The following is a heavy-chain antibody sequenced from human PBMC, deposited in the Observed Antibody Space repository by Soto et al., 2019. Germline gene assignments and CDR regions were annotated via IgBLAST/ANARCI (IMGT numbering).Heavy chain of an antibody. J-gene: IGHJ6*01. CDR1: GFTFSSYS. V-gene: IGHV3-21*01. Sequence: GGSLRLSCAASGFTFSSYSMNWVRQAPGKGLEWVSSISSSSSYIYYADSVMGRFTISRDNAKNSLYLQMNSLRAEDTAVYYCARDAVWSGESYSGKDVSGQGTRVTV. CDR3: ARDAVWSGESYSGKDV. D-gene: IGHD3-10*01. CDR2: ISSSSSYI.